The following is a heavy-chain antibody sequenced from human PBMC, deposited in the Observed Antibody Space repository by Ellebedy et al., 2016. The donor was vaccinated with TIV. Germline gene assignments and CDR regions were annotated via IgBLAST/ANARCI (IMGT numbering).Heavy chain of an antibody. Sequence: MPSETLSLTCAVSGGSISSSSYYWGWIRQPPGKGLEWIGSIYYSGSTYYNPSLKSRVTISVDTSKNQFSLKLSSVTAADTAVYYCARGLYYYYDSSGYNVWGQGTLVTVSS. CDR2: IYYSGST. D-gene: IGHD3-22*01. CDR3: ARGLYYYYDSSGYNV. J-gene: IGHJ4*02. CDR1: GGSISSSSYY. V-gene: IGHV4-39*07.